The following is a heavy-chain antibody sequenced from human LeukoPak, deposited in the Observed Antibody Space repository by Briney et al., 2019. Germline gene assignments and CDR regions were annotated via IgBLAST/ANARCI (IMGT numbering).Heavy chain of an antibody. J-gene: IGHJ6*03. V-gene: IGHV1-8*01. Sequence: ASVKVSCKASGYTFTSYDINWVRQATGQGLEWMGWMNPNSGNTGYAQKFQGRVTMTRNTSISTAYMELSSLRSEDTAVYYCARGFSGGSYNYYYYYMDVWGKGTTVTVSS. D-gene: IGHD2-15*01. CDR2: MNPNSGNT. CDR1: GYTFTSYD. CDR3: ARGFSGGSYNYYYYYMDV.